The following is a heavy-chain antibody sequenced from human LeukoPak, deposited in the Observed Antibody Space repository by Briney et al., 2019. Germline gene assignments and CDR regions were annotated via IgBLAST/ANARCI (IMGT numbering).Heavy chain of an antibody. CDR1: GFTFSNYW. Sequence: PTGGSLRLSCAASGFTFSNYWMHWVRQAPGEGLVWVSRINTDGTTTSYADSVKGRFTISRDNSKNTLYLQMNSLRAEDTAVYYCARDKRRFGQQLVFDYWGQGTLVTVSS. V-gene: IGHV3-74*01. CDR3: ARDKRRFGQQLVFDY. CDR2: INTDGTTT. D-gene: IGHD6-13*01. J-gene: IGHJ4*02.